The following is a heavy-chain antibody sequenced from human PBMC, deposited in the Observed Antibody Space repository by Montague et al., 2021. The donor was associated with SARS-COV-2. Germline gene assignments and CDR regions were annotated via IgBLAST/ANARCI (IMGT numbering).Heavy chain of an antibody. V-gene: IGHV4-31*03. Sequence: TLSLTCTVPGGSISSGGYYWSWIRQHPGKGLEWIGYIYYSGSTYYNPSLKSRVTISVDTSKNQFSLKLSSVTAADTAVYYCARAFVVVIAIDAFDIWGQGTMVTVSS. CDR3: ARAFVVVIAIDAFDI. J-gene: IGHJ3*02. CDR1: GGSISSGGYY. CDR2: IYYSGST. D-gene: IGHD2-21*01.